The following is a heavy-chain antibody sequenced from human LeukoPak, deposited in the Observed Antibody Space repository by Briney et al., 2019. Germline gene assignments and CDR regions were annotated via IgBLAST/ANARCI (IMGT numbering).Heavy chain of an antibody. CDR1: GFVFDAFS. D-gene: IGHD3-3*01. Sequence: PGGSLRLSCKASGFVFDAFSMNWVRLTPGKGLEWISYITKGGATVLYAESVKGRFTISRDNANSSLYLQMNSLRAEDTAVYFCARLSVSITRRFDLWGQGTLVTVSS. J-gene: IGHJ5*02. V-gene: IGHV3-48*04. CDR3: ARLSVSITRRFDL. CDR2: ITKGGATV.